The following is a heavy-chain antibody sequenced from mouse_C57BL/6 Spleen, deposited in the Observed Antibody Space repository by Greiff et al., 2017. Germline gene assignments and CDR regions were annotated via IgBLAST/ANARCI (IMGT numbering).Heavy chain of an antibody. CDR2: IYPGDGDT. Sequence: QVQLQQSGAELVKPGASVKISCKASGYAFSSYWMNWVKQRPGKGLEWIGQIYPGDGDTNYNGKFKGKATLTADKSSSTAYMQLSSLTSEDSAVYFCARSNRDYGSSYDYAMDYWGQGTSVTVSS. CDR1: GYAFSSYW. CDR3: ARSNRDYGSSYDYAMDY. J-gene: IGHJ4*01. D-gene: IGHD1-1*01. V-gene: IGHV1-80*01.